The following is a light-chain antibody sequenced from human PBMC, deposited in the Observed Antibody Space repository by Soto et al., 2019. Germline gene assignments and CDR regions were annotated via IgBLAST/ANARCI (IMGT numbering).Light chain of an antibody. CDR1: SSNIGSNT. CDR3: AAWDDSLNGYV. J-gene: IGLJ1*01. CDR2: KNN. V-gene: IGLV1-44*01. Sequence: QSVLTQPPSASWAPGQSVTISCSGSSSNIGSNTVNWYQQLPGTAPKLLIYKNNQRPSGVPDRFSGSKSGTSASLAISGLQSEDGADYYCAAWDDSLNGYVFGNGTKVTVL.